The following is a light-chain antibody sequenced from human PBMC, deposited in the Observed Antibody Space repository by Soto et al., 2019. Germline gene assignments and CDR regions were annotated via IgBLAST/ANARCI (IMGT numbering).Light chain of an antibody. CDR1: SSNIGAGYG. J-gene: IGLJ1*01. Sequence: QPVLTQPPSVSGAPGQRVTISCTGSSSNIGAGYGVHWYQQFPGVAPKLLIFGHTNRPSGVPDRFSGSKSGTSASLAITGLQAEDEADYYCQSYDSSLRAYVFGAGTKVTVL. CDR2: GHT. V-gene: IGLV1-40*01. CDR3: QSYDSSLRAYV.